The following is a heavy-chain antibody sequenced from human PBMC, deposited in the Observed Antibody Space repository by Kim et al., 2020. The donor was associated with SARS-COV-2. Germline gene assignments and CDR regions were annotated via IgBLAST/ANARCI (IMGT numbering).Heavy chain of an antibody. CDR3: ARRRDGYIHDY. V-gene: IGHV5-51*01. CDR1: GYSFTTYW. Sequence: GESLKISCKGSGYSFTTYWIGWVRQMPGKGLEWMGIIYPDDSDSRYSPSFEGQVTISADKSTSTTFLQWSSLKASDTAIYYCARRRDGYIHDYWGQGTLVTVSS. J-gene: IGHJ4*02. CDR2: IYPDDSDS. D-gene: IGHD5-12*01.